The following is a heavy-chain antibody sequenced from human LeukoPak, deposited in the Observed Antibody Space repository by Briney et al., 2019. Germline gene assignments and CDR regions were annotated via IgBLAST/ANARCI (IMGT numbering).Heavy chain of an antibody. J-gene: IGHJ4*02. CDR3: AKTSRGNSAYDSPFDY. CDR2: VRGSGSDK. CDR1: GFTFSTYA. D-gene: IGHD5-12*01. V-gene: IGHV3-23*01. Sequence: PGGSLRLSCAVSGFTFSTYAMSWVRPGPGQGLEGVSAVRGSGSDKYDEDSVKGRFTISRDNSKNTLYLQMNSLRAGDTAIYYCAKTSRGNSAYDSPFDYWGQGTLVTVSS.